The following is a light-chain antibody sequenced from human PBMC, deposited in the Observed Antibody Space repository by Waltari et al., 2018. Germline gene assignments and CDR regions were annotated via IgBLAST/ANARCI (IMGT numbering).Light chain of an antibody. J-gene: IGLJ3*02. V-gene: IGLV1-44*01. CDR2: SNN. Sequence: QPVLTQPSSASGTPGQRVSISCSGGRSHIGLYTVTWYQQVPGTAPKLLIYSNNQRPSGVPDRFSGSKSGTSASLAISGLQSVDEADYYCATWDESLKGWVFGGGTQLTVL. CDR1: RSHIGLYT. CDR3: ATWDESLKGWV.